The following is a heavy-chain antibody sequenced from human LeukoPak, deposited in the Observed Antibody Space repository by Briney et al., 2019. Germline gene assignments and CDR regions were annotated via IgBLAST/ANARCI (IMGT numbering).Heavy chain of an antibody. V-gene: IGHV1-8*01. CDR1: GYTFTSYD. D-gene: IGHD5-24*01. CDR3: ARGLKSWGWLQVDAFDI. J-gene: IGHJ3*02. Sequence: GASVKVSCKASGYTFTSYDINWVRQATGQGLEWMGWMNPNSGNTGYAQKLQGRVTMTRNTSISTAYMELSSLRSEDTAVYYCARGLKSWGWLQVDAFDIWGQGTMVTVSS. CDR2: MNPNSGNT.